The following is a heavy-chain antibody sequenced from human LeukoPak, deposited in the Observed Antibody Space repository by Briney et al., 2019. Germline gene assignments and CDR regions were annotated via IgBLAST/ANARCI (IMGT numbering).Heavy chain of an antibody. V-gene: IGHV4-39*07. CDR2: IYYSGST. Sequence: NPSETLSLTCTVSGGSISSSSYYWGWIRQPPGKGLEWTGSIYYSGSTYYNPSLKSRVTISVDTSKNQFSLKLSSVTAADTAVYYCARVRYSYGQGYFDYWGQGTLVTVSS. J-gene: IGHJ4*02. CDR1: GGSISSSSYY. D-gene: IGHD5-18*01. CDR3: ARVRYSYGQGYFDY.